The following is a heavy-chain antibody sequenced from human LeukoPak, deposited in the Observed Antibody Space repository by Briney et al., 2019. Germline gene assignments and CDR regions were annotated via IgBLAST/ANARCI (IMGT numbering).Heavy chain of an antibody. CDR3: ARDSVYYYDSSGYFDY. CDR1: GGSISSSSYN. Sequence: SETLSLTRTVSGGSISSSSYNWGWIRQPPGKGLEWIGSIYYSGSTYYNPSLKSRVTISVDTSKNQFSVRLSSVTAADTAVYFCARDSVYYYDSSGYFDYWGQGTLVTVSS. V-gene: IGHV4-39*07. D-gene: IGHD3-22*01. J-gene: IGHJ4*02. CDR2: IYYSGST.